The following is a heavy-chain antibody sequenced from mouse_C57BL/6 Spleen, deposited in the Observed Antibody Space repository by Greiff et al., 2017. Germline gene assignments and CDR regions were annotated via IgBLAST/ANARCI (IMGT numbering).Heavy chain of an antibody. J-gene: IGHJ3*01. D-gene: IGHD1-1*01. V-gene: IGHV3-6*01. Sequence: EVKLMESGPGLVKPSQSLSLTCSVTGYSITSGYYWNWIRQFPGNKLEWMGYISYDGSNNYNPSLKNRISITRDTSKNQFFLKLNSVTTEDTATYYWSREGDYGSSYWFAYWGQGTLVTVSA. CDR2: ISYDGSN. CDR1: GYSITSGYY. CDR3: SREGDYGSSYWFAY.